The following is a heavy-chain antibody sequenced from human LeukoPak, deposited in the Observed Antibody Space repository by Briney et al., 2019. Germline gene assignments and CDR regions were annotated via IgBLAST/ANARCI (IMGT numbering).Heavy chain of an antibody. J-gene: IGHJ6*02. D-gene: IGHD3-10*01. CDR3: ARHAGSGSYSGYYYYYYGMDV. CDR2: IYYSGST. V-gene: IGHV4-59*08. CDR1: GGPISSYY. Sequence: SETLSLTCTVSGGPISSYYWSWIRQPPGKGLEWIGYIYYSGSTNYNPSLKSRVTISVDTSKNQFSLKLSSVTAADTAVYYCARHAGSGSYSGYYYYYYGMDVWGQGTTVTVSS.